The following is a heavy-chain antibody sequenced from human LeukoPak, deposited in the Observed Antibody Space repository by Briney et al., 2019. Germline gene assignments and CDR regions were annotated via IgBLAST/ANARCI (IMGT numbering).Heavy chain of an antibody. CDR3: ARTSIAARRADFDY. J-gene: IGHJ4*02. D-gene: IGHD6-6*01. CDR2: INSNSGGT. CDR1: GYTFTDYY. V-gene: IGHV1-2*02. Sequence: ASVKVSCKTSGYTFTDYYIHWMRQAPGQGLEWMGWINSNSGGTSYAQKFQGRVTLTRDTPARTAFMELNRLASDDTAVYYCARTSIAARRADFDYWGQGTVVTVSS.